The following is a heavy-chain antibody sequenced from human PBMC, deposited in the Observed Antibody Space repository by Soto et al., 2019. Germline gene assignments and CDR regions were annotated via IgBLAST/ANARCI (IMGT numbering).Heavy chain of an antibody. Sequence: GGSLRLSCAASGFTFSSYAMSWVRQTPGKGLEWVSLFSGSGGDTYYADSVKGRLTISRDNSKNTLYLQMNSLRAEDTAVYYCAAGTNSDWYTYWGQGTPVTVSS. D-gene: IGHD1-1*01. CDR3: AAGTNSDWYTY. V-gene: IGHV3-23*01. CDR1: GFTFSSYA. J-gene: IGHJ4*02. CDR2: FSGSGGDT.